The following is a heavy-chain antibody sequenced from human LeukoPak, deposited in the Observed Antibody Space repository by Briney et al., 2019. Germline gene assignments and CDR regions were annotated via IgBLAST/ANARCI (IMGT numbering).Heavy chain of an antibody. CDR1: GGSISSYY. V-gene: IGHV4-4*07. D-gene: IGHD6-19*01. CDR2: IYTSGST. Sequence: SETLSLTCTVSGGSISSYYWSWIRQPAGKGLEWIGRIYTSGSTNYNPSLKSRVTMSVDTSKNQFSLKLSSVTAADTAVYYCARDSSGWYGNYYYMDLWGKGNTVTVSS. CDR3: ARDSSGWYGNYYYMDL. J-gene: IGHJ6*03.